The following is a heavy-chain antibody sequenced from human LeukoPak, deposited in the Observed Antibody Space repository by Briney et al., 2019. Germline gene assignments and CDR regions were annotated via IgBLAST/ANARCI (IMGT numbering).Heavy chain of an antibody. D-gene: IGHD1-26*01. Sequence: GGSLRLSCAASGFTFRSYAIYWVRQAPGKGLEWVSVIGGRGAITYYADSVKGRFTISRDNSKSSLYLQMNSLRAEDTAAYYCAKGRVSGSRYQTIFDYWGQGTLVTVSS. J-gene: IGHJ4*02. V-gene: IGHV3-23*01. CDR3: AKGRVSGSRYQTIFDY. CDR2: IGGRGAIT. CDR1: GFTFRSYA.